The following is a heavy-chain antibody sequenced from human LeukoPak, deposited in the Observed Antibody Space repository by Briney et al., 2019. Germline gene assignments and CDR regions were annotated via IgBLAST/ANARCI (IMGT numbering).Heavy chain of an antibody. J-gene: IGHJ5*02. D-gene: IGHD4-17*01. CDR3: ARSDLGDHSFLDP. CDR2: IRLDEVNK. V-gene: IGHV3-30*02. Sequence: GGSLRLSCAVSGFTFKNYGMHWVRQAPGKGLEWVTFIRLDEVNKYYADSVRGRFTVSRDNAQNTMFLEMNSLRPEDTAVYYCARSDLGDHSFLDPWGQGTLVIVSS. CDR1: GFTFKNYG.